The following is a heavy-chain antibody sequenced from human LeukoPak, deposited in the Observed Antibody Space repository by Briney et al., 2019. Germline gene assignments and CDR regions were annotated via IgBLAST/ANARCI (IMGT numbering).Heavy chain of an antibody. V-gene: IGHV1-69*01. Sequence: SVRVSCKASGGTFSSYAISWVRQAPGQGLEWMGGIIPIFGTANYAQKFQGRVTITADESTSTAYMELSSLRSEDTAVYYCARDHGCSSTSCYYYYGMDVWGQGTTVTVSS. J-gene: IGHJ6*02. CDR1: GGTFSSYA. CDR2: IIPIFGTA. CDR3: ARDHGCSSTSCYYYYGMDV. D-gene: IGHD2-2*01.